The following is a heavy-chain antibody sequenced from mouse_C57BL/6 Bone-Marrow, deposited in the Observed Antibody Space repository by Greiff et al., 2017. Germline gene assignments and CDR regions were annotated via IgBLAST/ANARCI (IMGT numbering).Heavy chain of an antibody. CDR2: IDPNSGGT. D-gene: IGHD1-2*01. J-gene: IGHJ2*01. CDR3: ASECDYDRYGSDY. V-gene: IGHV1-72*01. Sequence: VQLQQPGAELVKPGASVKLSCKASGYTFTSYWMHWVKQRPGRGLEWIGWIDPNSGGTKYNEKFKGKATLTADKPSSTAYMQLSSLTSEVSAVYYDASECDYDRYGSDYWGQGTTVTVSA. CDR1: GYTFTSYW.